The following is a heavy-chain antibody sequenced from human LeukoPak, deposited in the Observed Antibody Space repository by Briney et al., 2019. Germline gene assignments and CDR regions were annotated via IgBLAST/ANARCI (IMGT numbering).Heavy chain of an antibody. Sequence: SETLSLTCTVSGGSISSGSYHWTWIRLSPGEGLEWIGNIYYTGSTYYYKPSLKSRVTISVDTSKNQFSLKLSSVTAADTAVHYCARNPRSGYFPHHHYYGMDVWGQGTTVTVSS. CDR1: GGSISSGSYH. D-gene: IGHD3-3*01. CDR2: IYYTGSTY. CDR3: ARNPRSGYFPHHHYYGMDV. J-gene: IGHJ6*02. V-gene: IGHV4-39*07.